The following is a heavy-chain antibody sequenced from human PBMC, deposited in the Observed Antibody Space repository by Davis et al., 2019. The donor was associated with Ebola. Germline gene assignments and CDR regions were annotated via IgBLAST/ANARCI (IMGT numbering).Heavy chain of an antibody. V-gene: IGHV3-72*01. CDR3: ASFVGFISGRYYRAFGH. Sequence: PGGSLRLSCAASGFTFSDHYMDWVRQAPGKGLEWIGRSRNKTNSYTTEYAASVKGRFTISRDDSKNSLYLQMNSLKTGDTAVYYCASFVGFISGRYYRAFGHWGQGTLVTVSS. CDR2: SRNKTNSYTT. CDR1: GFTFSDHY. D-gene: IGHD1-26*01. J-gene: IGHJ4*02.